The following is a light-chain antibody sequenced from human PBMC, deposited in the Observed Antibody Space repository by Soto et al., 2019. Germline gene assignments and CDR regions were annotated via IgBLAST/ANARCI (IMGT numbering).Light chain of an antibody. CDR2: GIS. CDR3: QQYDRSPLT. V-gene: IGKV3-20*01. CDR1: QSLGRDY. Sequence: DIVLTQSPGTLSLSPGERATLSCRASQSLGRDYFAWYQQKPGQAPRIVIAGISTRASGVPERFSGSGSGTDFILTISRLEPEDFAVYFCQQYDRSPLTFGGGTKV. J-gene: IGKJ4*01.